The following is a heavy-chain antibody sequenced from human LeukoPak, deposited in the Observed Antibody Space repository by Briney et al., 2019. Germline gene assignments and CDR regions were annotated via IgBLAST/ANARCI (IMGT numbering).Heavy chain of an antibody. CDR3: ARGKSYYGSGSYYPNWFDP. CDR2: IYYSGTT. J-gene: IGHJ5*02. V-gene: IGHV4-39*01. Sequence: SETLSLTCTVSGGSVSSSGSYWGWIRQPPGKGLEWIGSIYYSGTTYYNPSLKSRVTISVDTSKSQFSLKLTSVTAADTALYYCARGKSYYGSGSYYPNWFDPWGQGTLVTVSS. CDR1: GGSVSSSGSY. D-gene: IGHD3-10*01.